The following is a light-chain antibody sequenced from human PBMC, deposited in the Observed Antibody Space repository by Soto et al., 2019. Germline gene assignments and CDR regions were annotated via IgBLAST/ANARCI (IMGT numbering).Light chain of an antibody. Sequence: EIVLTQSPATLALSPGERATLSCRASQNINSFLAWYQQKPGQAPRLLIYDASNRATGIPARFSGSGSGTDFTLTNSSLEPEDFAVYYCQQRSDWPGTFGQGTKVEIK. CDR3: QQRSDWPGT. CDR1: QNINSF. CDR2: DAS. J-gene: IGKJ1*01. V-gene: IGKV3-11*01.